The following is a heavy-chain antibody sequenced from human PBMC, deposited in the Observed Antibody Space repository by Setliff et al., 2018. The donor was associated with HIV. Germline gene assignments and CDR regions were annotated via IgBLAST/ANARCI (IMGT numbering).Heavy chain of an antibody. CDR2: IYYSGTT. D-gene: IGHD2-2*01. CDR1: GGSISSSSYY. CDR3: SRTTVVAVPAANYYFDP. J-gene: IGHJ4*02. Sequence: SETLSLTCTVSGGSISSSSYYWGWIRQPPGKGLEWIGSIYYSGTTYYNPSLKSRAAILVDTSTNQFSLNVRSVTVADTAVYYCSRTTVVAVPAANYYFDPWGQGTLVTVSP. V-gene: IGHV4-39*07.